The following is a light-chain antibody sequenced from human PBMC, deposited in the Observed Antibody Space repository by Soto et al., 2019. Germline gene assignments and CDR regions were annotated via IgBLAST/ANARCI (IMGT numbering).Light chain of an antibody. Sequence: ALTQPPSVSGSPGQSVTISCTGTSSDVGSFNRVSWYQQPPGTAPKLMIYEVTNRPSGVPDRFSGSKSGNTASLTISGLQAEDEADYYCSSYASDSTYVFGTGTKLTVL. CDR2: EVT. J-gene: IGLJ1*01. CDR1: SSDVGSFNR. V-gene: IGLV2-18*02. CDR3: SSYASDSTYV.